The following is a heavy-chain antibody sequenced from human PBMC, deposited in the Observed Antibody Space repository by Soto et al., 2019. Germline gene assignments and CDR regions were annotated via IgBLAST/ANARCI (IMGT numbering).Heavy chain of an antibody. CDR2: IVVGSGNT. V-gene: IGHV1-58*01. Sequence: SVKVSCKASGFTFTSSAVQWVRQARGQRLEWIGWIVVGSGNTNYAQKFQERVTITRDMSTSTAYMELSSLRSEDTAVYYCAAANSYGSGSYYLPRPDYYYYYGMDVWGQGTTVTVSS. D-gene: IGHD3-10*01. CDR3: AAANSYGSGSYYLPRPDYYYYYGMDV. J-gene: IGHJ6*02. CDR1: GFTFTSSA.